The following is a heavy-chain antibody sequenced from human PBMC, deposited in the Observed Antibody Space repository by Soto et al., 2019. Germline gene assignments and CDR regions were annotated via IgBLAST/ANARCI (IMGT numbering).Heavy chain of an antibody. CDR2: IIPILGIA. J-gene: IGHJ6*03. CDR1: GGTFSSYT. CDR3: ARGAHYRASYYMDV. D-gene: IGHD3-16*02. V-gene: IGHV1-69*02. Sequence: SVKVYCKASGGTFSSYTISWVRQAPGQGLEWMGRIIPILGIANYAQKFQGRVTITADKSTSTAYMELSSLRSEDTAVYYCARGAHYRASYYMDVWGKGTTVTVSS.